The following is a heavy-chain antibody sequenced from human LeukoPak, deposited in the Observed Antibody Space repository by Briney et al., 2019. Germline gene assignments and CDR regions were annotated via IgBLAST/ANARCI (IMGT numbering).Heavy chain of an antibody. J-gene: IGHJ4*02. V-gene: IGHV4-34*01. CDR1: GGSFSGYY. Sequence: SETLSLTCAVYGGSFSGYYWGWIRQPPGKALEWIGSVYHSGYTYYNPSLKSRVTISIDTSKNQFSLRLSSVTAADTAVYYCARSSMFRGVTFDYWGQGTLVTVSS. CDR2: VYHSGYT. CDR3: ARSSMFRGVTFDY. D-gene: IGHD3-10*01.